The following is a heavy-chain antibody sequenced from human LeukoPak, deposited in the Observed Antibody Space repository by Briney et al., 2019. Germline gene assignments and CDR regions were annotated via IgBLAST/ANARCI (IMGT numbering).Heavy chain of an antibody. D-gene: IGHD3-10*01. V-gene: IGHV4-39*07. CDR2: IYTGGST. J-gene: IGHJ5*02. CDR1: GGSISSGGYY. CDR3: ARSRGVPRWFGP. Sequence: SETLSLTCTVSGGSISSGGYYWSWIRQHPGKGLEWIANIYTGGSTYYNPALQNRAAISIDTSKDQFFLRLTSLTAADTAVYYCARSRGVPRWFGPWGQGILVTVSS.